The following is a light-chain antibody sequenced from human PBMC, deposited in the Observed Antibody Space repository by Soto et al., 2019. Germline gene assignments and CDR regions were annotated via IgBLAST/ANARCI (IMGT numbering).Light chain of an antibody. Sequence: QPVLTQSPSASASLGASVKLTCTLSSGHSNYAIAWHQQQPEKGPRYLMKLNSDGSHSKGDGIPDRFSGSSSGAERYLTISSLQSEDEAGYYCQTWGTGLYVVFGGGTKLTVL. CDR3: QTWGTGLYVV. V-gene: IGLV4-69*01. CDR1: SGHSNYA. CDR2: LNSDGSH. J-gene: IGLJ2*01.